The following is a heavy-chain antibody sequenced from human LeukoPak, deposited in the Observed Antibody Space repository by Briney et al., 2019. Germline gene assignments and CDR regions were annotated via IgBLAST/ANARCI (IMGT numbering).Heavy chain of an antibody. V-gene: IGHV4-61*02. CDR3: VRGGDGLSL. CDR1: RGSISSNIYY. D-gene: IGHD5-24*01. Sequence: SETLSLTCPVSRGSISSNIYYWNWIRQPAGKGLEWIGRIYLSGITNYNPSLKSRVTMFLDTSKNQFSLQLTSVTAADTAVYYCVRGGDGLSLWGQGTLVTVSS. CDR2: IYLSGIT. J-gene: IGHJ4*02.